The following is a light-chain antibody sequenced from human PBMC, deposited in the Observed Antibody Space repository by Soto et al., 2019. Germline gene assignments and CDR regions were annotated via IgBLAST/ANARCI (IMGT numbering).Light chain of an antibody. J-gene: IGKJ1*01. CDR1: QASSNY. Sequence: DLQMTQSPSAMSASVGVRVTITCRASQASSNYLAWFQQKPGKVPKRLIYAASSLQSVVPSRFSGSGSGTEFTLTISSLQPEDFATYYCLQHNSYPQAFGQGTKVEIK. CDR2: AAS. CDR3: LQHNSYPQA. V-gene: IGKV1-17*03.